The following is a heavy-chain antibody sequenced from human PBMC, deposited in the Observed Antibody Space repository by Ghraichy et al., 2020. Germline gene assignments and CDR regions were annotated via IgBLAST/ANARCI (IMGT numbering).Heavy chain of an antibody. J-gene: IGHJ4*02. CDR3: ARGRYSYVNFDY. Sequence: SETLSLTCTVSGGSISNYYWSWIRQRPGKGLEWIGYIHNSGSTNYNHYLKSRVTISVDTSKNQFSLKLSSVTAADTAVYYCARGRYSYVNFDYWGQGTLVTVST. V-gene: IGHV4-59*01. CDR2: IHNSGST. D-gene: IGHD5-18*01. CDR1: GGSISNYY.